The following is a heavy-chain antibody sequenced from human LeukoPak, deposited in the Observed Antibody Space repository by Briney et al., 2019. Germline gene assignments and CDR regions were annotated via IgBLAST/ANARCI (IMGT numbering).Heavy chain of an antibody. CDR3: ARDQRSGYGDYVGSMDV. CDR2: IIPIFGTA. CDR1: GGSFSSYA. Sequence: GSSVKVSCKASGGSFSSYAISWVRQAPGQGLEWMGGIIPIFGTANYAQKFQGRVTITADESTSTAYMELSSLRSEDTAVYYCARDQRSGYGDYVGSMDVWGQGTTVTVSS. D-gene: IGHD4-17*01. V-gene: IGHV1-69*01. J-gene: IGHJ6*02.